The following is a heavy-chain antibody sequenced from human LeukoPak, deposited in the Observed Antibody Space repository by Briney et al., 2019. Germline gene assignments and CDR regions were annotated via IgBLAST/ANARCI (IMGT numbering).Heavy chain of an antibody. Sequence: RRSLRLSCAVAGITFSSHAMSWVRQAAGKGLEWVSLISGSGGHTYYGDSVKGRFTISRDNSTNRLYLQMNSLRPEDTAVYYCAKGGAATMRDGYNYYYYYMEVWGRGTTVTVSS. CDR1: GITFSSHA. D-gene: IGHD5-24*01. J-gene: IGHJ6*03. V-gene: IGHV3-23*01. CDR3: AKGGAATMRDGYNYYYYYMEV. CDR2: ISGSGGHT.